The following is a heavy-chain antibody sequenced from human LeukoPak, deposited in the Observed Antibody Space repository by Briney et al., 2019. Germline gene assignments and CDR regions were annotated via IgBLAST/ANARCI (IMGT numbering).Heavy chain of an antibody. V-gene: IGHV3-74*01. CDR2: INSDGSST. J-gene: IGHJ4*02. D-gene: IGHD3-22*01. Sequence: GGSLRLSCAASGFTFSSYWMHWVRQAPGTGLVWVSRINSDGSSTSYADSVKGRFTISRDNAKNTLYLQMNSLRAEDTAVYYCARDQANYYDSSGYYPDWGQGTLVTVSS. CDR3: ARDQANYYDSSGYYPD. CDR1: GFTFSSYW.